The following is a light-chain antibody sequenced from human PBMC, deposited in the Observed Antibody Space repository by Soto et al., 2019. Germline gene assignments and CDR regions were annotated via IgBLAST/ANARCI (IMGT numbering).Light chain of an antibody. Sequence: QSVLTQPPSVPGAPGQRVTISCTGSSSNIGADYDVHWYQQLPGTAPKLLVYGNTNRPSGVPDRFSGSKSGTSASLAITGLQAEDEADYYCQSYDSSLSGSGVFGTGTKLTVL. CDR3: QSYDSSLSGSGV. V-gene: IGLV1-40*01. CDR2: GNT. J-gene: IGLJ1*01. CDR1: SSNIGADYD.